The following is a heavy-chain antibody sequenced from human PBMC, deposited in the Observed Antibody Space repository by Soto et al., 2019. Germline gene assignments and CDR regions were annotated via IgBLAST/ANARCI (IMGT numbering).Heavy chain of an antibody. CDR3: ASVVVVAASFYYGMDV. J-gene: IGHJ6*02. CDR2: IIPIFGTA. D-gene: IGHD2-15*01. CDR1: GGPYNSFA. V-gene: IGHV1-69*06. Sequence: SVKVSCKASGGPYNSFAISWVRQAPGQGLEWIGGIIPIFGTANYAQKFQGRVTITADKSTSTAYMELSSLRSEDTAVYHCASVVVVAASFYYGMDVWGQGTTVTVSS.